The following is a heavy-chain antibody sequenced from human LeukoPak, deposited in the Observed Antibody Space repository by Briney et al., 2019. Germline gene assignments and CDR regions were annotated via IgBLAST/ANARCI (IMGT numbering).Heavy chain of an antibody. CDR1: GGTFSSYA. V-gene: IGHV1-69*13. CDR2: IIPIFGTA. Sequence: SVKVSCKASGGTFSSYAISWVRQAPGQGLEWMGGIIPIFGTASYAQKFQGKVTITADESTSTAYMELSSLRSEDTAVYYCARDPAEYSSSSRYYYYYYGMDVWGQGTTVTVSS. J-gene: IGHJ6*02. CDR3: ARDPAEYSSSSRYYYYYYGMDV. D-gene: IGHD6-6*01.